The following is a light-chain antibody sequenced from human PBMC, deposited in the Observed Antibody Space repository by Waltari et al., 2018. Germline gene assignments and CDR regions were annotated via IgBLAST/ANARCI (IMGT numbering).Light chain of an antibody. CDR1: QGISSY. CDR2: AGS. Sequence: IQLTQSPSSLSASVGDRVTITCRASQGISSYLAWYQQKPGKAPKLLIYAGSTLLNGVPSRFSGGGFGTDFTLTISSLQPEDFATYYCQQVKSYPFTFGPGTTVDIK. J-gene: IGKJ3*01. V-gene: IGKV1-9*01. CDR3: QQVKSYPFT.